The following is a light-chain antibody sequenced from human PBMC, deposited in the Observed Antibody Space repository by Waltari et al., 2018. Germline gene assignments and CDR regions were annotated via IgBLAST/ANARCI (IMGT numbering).Light chain of an antibody. Sequence: QSVLTQPPSASRTPGQRVTISYSGSTSNIGSNTVHWFQQLPGTAPKFLIYNNNERPPGVPDRFSGSNSGTSASLAISGLQSEDEAHDYCAAWDDSLNGFYVFGTGTKVTVL. J-gene: IGLJ1*01. CDR1: TSNIGSNT. V-gene: IGLV1-44*01. CDR3: AAWDDSLNGFYV. CDR2: NNN.